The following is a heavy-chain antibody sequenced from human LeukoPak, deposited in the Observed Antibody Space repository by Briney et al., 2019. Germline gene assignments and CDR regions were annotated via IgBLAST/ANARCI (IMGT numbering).Heavy chain of an antibody. J-gene: IGHJ4*02. V-gene: IGHV4-34*01. Sequence: KASETLSLTCAVYGGSFSGYYWSWIRQPPGKGLEWIGEINHSGSTNYNPSLKSRVTISVDTSKNQFSLKLSSVTAADTAVYYCARRGFDYWGQGTLVTVSS. CDR1: GGSFSGYY. CDR3: ARRGFDY. CDR2: INHSGST.